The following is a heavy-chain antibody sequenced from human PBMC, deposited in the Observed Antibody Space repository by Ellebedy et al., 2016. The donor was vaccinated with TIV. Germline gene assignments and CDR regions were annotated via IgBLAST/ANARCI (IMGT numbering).Heavy chain of an antibody. CDR3: AKSGYTSSWTFDH. CDR1: GYTFTWAG. CDR2: ISANDGDT. Sequence: ASVKVSCKASGYTFTWAGITWVRQAPGQGLEWMGWISANDGDTKYAQKFQGRVTMTTDTSTSTAYMELRSLRSDDTAVYYCAKSGYTSSWTFDHWGQGTLVTVSS. D-gene: IGHD6-13*01. V-gene: IGHV1-18*04. J-gene: IGHJ4*02.